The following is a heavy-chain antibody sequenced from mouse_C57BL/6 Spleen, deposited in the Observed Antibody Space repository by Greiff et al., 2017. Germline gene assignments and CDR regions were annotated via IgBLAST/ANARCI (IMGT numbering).Heavy chain of an antibody. J-gene: IGHJ3*01. CDR1: GFTFSSYA. CDR2: ISDGGSYT. V-gene: IGHV5-4*01. Sequence: EVKVVESGGGLVKPGGSLKLSCAASGFTFSSYAMSWVRQTPEKRLEWVATISDGGSYTYYPDNVKGRFTISRDNAKNNLYLQMSHLKSEDTAMYYCARDGIGVAYWGQGTLVTVSA. CDR3: ARDGIGVAY. D-gene: IGHD2-14*01.